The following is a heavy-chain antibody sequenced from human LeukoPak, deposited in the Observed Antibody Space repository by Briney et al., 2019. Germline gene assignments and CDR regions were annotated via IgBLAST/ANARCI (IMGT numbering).Heavy chain of an antibody. CDR2: ISAYNGNT. D-gene: IGHD6-19*01. J-gene: IGHJ4*02. V-gene: IGHV1-18*04. CDR1: GYTFTSYG. Sequence: ASVNVSCKASGYTFTSYGISWVRQAPGQGLEWMGWISAYNGNTNYAQKLQGRVTMTTDTSTSTAYMELRSLRSDDTAVYYCARDMSSSGWYTSVSNICYFDYWGQGTLVTVSS. CDR3: ARDMSSSGWYTSVSNICYFDY.